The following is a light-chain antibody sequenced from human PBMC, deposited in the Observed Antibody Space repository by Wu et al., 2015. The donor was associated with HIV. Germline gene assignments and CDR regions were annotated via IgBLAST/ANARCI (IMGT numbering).Light chain of an antibody. CDR3: QQHSGWPHA. J-gene: IGKJ4*01. CDR1: QSLSSS. V-gene: IGKV3-11*01. Sequence: EIVLTQSPATLSLSPGDRATLSCRASQSLSSSLAWYQQRPGQAPRLLIYGASNRATGIPARFSGSGSGTDFTLTISSLEPEDFAVYYCQQHSGWPHAFGGGTKVEIK. CDR2: GAS.